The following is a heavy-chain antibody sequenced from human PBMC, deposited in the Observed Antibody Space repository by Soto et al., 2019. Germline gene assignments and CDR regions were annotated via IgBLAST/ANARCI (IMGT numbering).Heavy chain of an antibody. CDR3: ARQDRVVAEGRWFDP. CDR1: GCSISSDNYY. J-gene: IGHJ5*02. V-gene: IGHV4-30-4*08. Sequence: TLSLTCTVAGCSISSDNYYWSWIRQHRGKGLKWIGYIYYSGSTYYNPSLKSRVTISVDKSKNQFSLNLSSVTAADAAVYYCARQDRVVAEGRWFDPSGQGTLVTVSS. CDR2: IYYSGST. D-gene: IGHD2-15*01.